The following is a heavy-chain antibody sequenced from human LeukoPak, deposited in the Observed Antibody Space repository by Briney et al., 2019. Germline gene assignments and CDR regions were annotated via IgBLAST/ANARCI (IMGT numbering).Heavy chain of an antibody. Sequence: GGSLRLSCAASGFTFDDYAMHWVRQPPGKGLEWVSLISGDGGTTYYADSVKGRFTISRDNSKNTLYLQMNSLRAEDTAVYYCAKDRYSSGWGDFDYWGQGTLVTVSS. CDR2: ISGDGGTT. J-gene: IGHJ4*02. D-gene: IGHD6-19*01. CDR1: GFTFDDYA. V-gene: IGHV3-43*02. CDR3: AKDRYSSGWGDFDY.